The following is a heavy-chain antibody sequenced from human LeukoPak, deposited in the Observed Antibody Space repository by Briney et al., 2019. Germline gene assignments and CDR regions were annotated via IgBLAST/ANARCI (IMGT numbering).Heavy chain of an antibody. CDR2: ISYDGKNK. J-gene: IGHJ5*02. CDR1: GFTFSNYA. D-gene: IGHD1-20*01. Sequence: GGSLRLSCAASGFTFSNYAIHWVRQAPGKGLEWVAVISYDGKNKFYADSVTGRFTISRDNSKNTLFLQMSSLRAEDTAVYYWARGRYNWRGEGENWFDPWGQGTLVTVSS. CDR3: ARGRYNWRGEGENWFDP. V-gene: IGHV3-30*04.